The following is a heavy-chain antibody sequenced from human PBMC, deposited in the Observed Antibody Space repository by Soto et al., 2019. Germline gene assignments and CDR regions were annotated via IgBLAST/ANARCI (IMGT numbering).Heavy chain of an antibody. V-gene: IGHV3-33*01. CDR3: ARDGIAAVGAGWFDP. CDR2: IWYDGSNK. J-gene: IGHJ5*02. CDR1: GFTFSSYG. Sequence: QVQLVESGGGVVQPGRSLRLSCAASGFTFSSYGMHWVRQAPGKGLEWVAVIWYDGSNKYYADSVKGRFTISRDNSKNTLNLQRNSLRAEASVVDYCARDGIAAVGAGWFDPWGKGPQFTVPA. D-gene: IGHD6-13*01.